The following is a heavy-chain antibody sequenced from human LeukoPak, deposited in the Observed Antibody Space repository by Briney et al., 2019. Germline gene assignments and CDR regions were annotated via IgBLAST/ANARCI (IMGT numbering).Heavy chain of an antibody. V-gene: IGHV4-39*01. CDR3: ARHQGGDGYNYYYYYMDV. D-gene: IGHD5-24*01. Sequence: PSETLSLTCTVSGGSISGSSYYWGWIRQPPGKGLEWIGSIYYSGSTYYKPSLRSRVTISVDTSKSQFSLKLSSVTAADTAVYYCARHQGGDGYNYYYYYMDVWGKGTTVTVSS. J-gene: IGHJ6*03. CDR1: GGSISGSSYY. CDR2: IYYSGST.